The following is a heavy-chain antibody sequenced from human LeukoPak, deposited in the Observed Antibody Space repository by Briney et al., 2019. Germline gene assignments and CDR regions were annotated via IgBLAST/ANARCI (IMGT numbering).Heavy chain of an antibody. CDR2: IKQDGSEK. J-gene: IGHJ4*02. CDR1: GFTFSSYW. Sequence: PGGSLRLSCAASGFTFSSYWMSWGRQAPGKGLEWVANIKQDGSEKYYVDSVKGRFTISRDNAKNSLYLQMNSLRAEDTAVYYCARENAYYDFWSGHTAAGPEDYWGQGTLVTVSS. D-gene: IGHD3-3*01. CDR3: ARENAYYDFWSGHTAAGPEDY. V-gene: IGHV3-7*01.